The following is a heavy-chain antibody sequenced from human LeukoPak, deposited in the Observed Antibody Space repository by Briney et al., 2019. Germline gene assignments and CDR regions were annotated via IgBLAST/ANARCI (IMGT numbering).Heavy chain of an antibody. CDR1: GYTFTSYH. CDR2: IKSTGDTT. V-gene: IGHV1-46*01. CDR3: VREDAHTYYFDF. D-gene: IGHD2-2*01. Sequence: ASVQVSCKTSGYTFTSYHMHWVRQAPGQRLEWVAIIKSTGDTTVYAQKFQGRVIVTRDTSTSTVYMDLSSLSSEDTAVYYCVREDAHTYYFDFWGPGTLVTVSS. J-gene: IGHJ4*02.